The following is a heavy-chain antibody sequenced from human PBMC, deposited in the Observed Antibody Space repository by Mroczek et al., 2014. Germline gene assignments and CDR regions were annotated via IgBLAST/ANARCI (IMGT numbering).Heavy chain of an antibody. J-gene: IGHJ4*02. Sequence: QVQLQESGAGLLKPSETLSLTCAVYGGSFSGYYWSWIRQPPGKGLEWIGEINHSGSTNYNPSLKSRVTISVDTSKNQFSLKLSSVTAADTAVYYCARGLSQQLRAALRRYYFDYWGQGTLVTVSS. CDR1: GGSFSGYY. V-gene: IGHV4-34*01. D-gene: IGHD6-13*01. CDR3: ARGLSQQLRAALRRYYFDY. CDR2: INHSGST.